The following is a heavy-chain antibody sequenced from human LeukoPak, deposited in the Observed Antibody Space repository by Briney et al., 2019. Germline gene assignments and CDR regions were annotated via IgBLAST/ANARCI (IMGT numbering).Heavy chain of an antibody. CDR1: GGPITSDTYY. CDR3: ARSRSHPGFLDSTGSFLGPPSGADW. Sequence: SETLSLTCSVSGGPITSDTYYWNWIRQHPEKGLEWIGYIFHSGVSYYNPSLRSRLTLSIDTSKNQFSLKLTSVTAADTAVYYCARSRSHPGFLDSTGSFLGPPSGADWRGQGTRVTVSS. CDR2: IFHSGVS. D-gene: IGHD3-22*01. J-gene: IGHJ1*01. V-gene: IGHV4-31*03.